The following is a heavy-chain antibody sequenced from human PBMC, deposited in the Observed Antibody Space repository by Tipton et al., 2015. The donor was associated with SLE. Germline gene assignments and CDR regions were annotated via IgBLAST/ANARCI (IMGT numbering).Heavy chain of an antibody. CDR3: AKVTVTSFGSDAFDI. J-gene: IGHJ3*02. V-gene: IGHV3-23*01. CDR2: ITTFGGST. D-gene: IGHD4-17*01. Sequence: SLRLSCAASRFPFSSSAMSWVRQAPGKGLEWVSTITTFGGSTYCADSVKGRFTISRDNSKNTLYLQMNSLRAEDTAVYFCAKVTVTSFGSDAFDIWGQGTMVTVSS. CDR1: RFPFSSSA.